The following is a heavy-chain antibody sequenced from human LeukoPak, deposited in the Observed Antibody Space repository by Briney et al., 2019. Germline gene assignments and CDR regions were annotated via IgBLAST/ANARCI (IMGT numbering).Heavy chain of an antibody. CDR1: GHTLTELS. J-gene: IGHJ6*02. D-gene: IGHD6-19*01. CDR3: ATGDKAVAAYETDYYGMDV. CDR2: FDPEDGET. Sequence: ASVKVSCKVSGHTLTELSMHWVRQAPGKGLEWMGGFDPEDGETIYAQKFQGRVTMTEDTSTDTAYMELSSLRSEDTAVYYCATGDKAVAAYETDYYGMDVWGQGTTVTVSS. V-gene: IGHV1-24*01.